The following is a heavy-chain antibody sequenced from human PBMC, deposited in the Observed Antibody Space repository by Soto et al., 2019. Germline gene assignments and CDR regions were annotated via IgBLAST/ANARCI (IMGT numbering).Heavy chain of an antibody. CDR3: ARGIQLWSPFDY. CDR2: ISYDGSNK. CDR1: GFTFSSYA. Sequence: QVQLVESGGGVVQPGRSLRLSCAASGFTFSSYAMHWVRQAPGKGLEWVAVISYDGSNKYYADSVKGRFTISRDNSKNPLYLQMNSLRAEDTAVYYCARGIQLWSPFDYWGQGTLVTVSS. V-gene: IGHV3-30-3*01. D-gene: IGHD5-18*01. J-gene: IGHJ4*02.